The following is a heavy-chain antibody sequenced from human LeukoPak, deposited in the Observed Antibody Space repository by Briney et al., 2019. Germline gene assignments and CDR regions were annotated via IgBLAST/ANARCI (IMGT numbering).Heavy chain of an antibody. CDR1: GFTFSSYW. CDR3: ARSFGIYGGKPFDY. V-gene: IGHV3-7*01. CDR2: IKQDGSEK. J-gene: IGHJ4*02. Sequence: GGSLRLSCAASGFTFSSYWMSWVRQAPGKGLEWVANIKQDGSEKYYVDSVKGRFSISRDNAKNSLYLQMNSLRAEDTAVYYCARSFGIYGGKPFDYWGQGTLVTVSS. D-gene: IGHD4-23*01.